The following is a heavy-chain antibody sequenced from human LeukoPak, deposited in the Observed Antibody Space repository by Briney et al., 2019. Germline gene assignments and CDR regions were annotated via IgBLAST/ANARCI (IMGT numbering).Heavy chain of an antibody. D-gene: IGHD3-10*01. CDR2: ISPNNGDT. CDR1: GYTFTDSY. V-gene: IGHV1-2*02. J-gene: IGHJ4*02. Sequence: ASVKVSCKPSGYTFTDSYIHWVRQAPGVGLQWMGWISPNNGDTKYAEDFQDRVTMTSDTSISTAYMELTGLTPDDTAVYYCVRSPIGASAYWGRGTLVTVSS. CDR3: VRSPIGASAY.